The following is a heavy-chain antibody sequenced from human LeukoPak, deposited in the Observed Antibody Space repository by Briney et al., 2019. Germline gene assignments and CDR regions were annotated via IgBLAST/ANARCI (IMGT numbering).Heavy chain of an antibody. D-gene: IGHD5-12*01. J-gene: IGHJ4*02. V-gene: IGHV3-23*01. CDR1: GFSFSSYA. Sequence: PGGSLRLSCATSGFSFSSYAMSWVRQAPGKGLEWVSAIAGSSVAAGRSSTYYADSVKGRFTISRDSSENTLHLQMSNLRAEDTAVYYCARDGYSGYHWLNWGQGTLVTVSS. CDR2: IAGSSVAAGRSST. CDR3: ARDGYSGYHWLN.